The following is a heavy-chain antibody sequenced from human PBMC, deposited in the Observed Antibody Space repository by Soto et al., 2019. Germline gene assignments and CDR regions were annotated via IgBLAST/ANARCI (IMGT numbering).Heavy chain of an antibody. CDR2: FYYSGST. CDR1: GGSISTGGFY. CDR3: ARSVFP. Sequence: SETLSLTCTVSGGSISTGGFYWNWIRQPPGKGLEWIGYFYYSGSTYYNPSLKSRVTISVNTSKNQFSLKLSSVTAADTAVYYCARSVFPWGQGTLVTVS. V-gene: IGHV4-31*03. J-gene: IGHJ5*02.